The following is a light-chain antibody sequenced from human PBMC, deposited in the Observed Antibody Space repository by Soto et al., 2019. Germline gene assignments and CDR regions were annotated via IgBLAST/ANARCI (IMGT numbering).Light chain of an antibody. J-gene: IGKJ4*01. Sequence: EIVMTQSPATLSVSPGERATLSCRASQSVGSDLAWYQQKPGQAPRLVIYDASTRATGFPARFSGSGSGTEFTLTISSLQSEDFAVYYCQQYNNWPLTFGGGTTVEIK. V-gene: IGKV3D-15*01. CDR3: QQYNNWPLT. CDR2: DAS. CDR1: QSVGSD.